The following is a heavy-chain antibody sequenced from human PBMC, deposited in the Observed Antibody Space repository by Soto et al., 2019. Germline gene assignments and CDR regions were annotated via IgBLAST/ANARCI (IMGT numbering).Heavy chain of an antibody. V-gene: IGHV1-3*01. CDR1: GYSFTNHG. J-gene: IGHJ6*02. Sequence: QVQLVQSGAEVKKPGASVTVSCTASGYSFTNHGIHWVRQAPGQRPEWMGWISAGNGQTKYSQRFQGRVTITRDTSATTVHMDLTSLTSEDTGVYYCARGSSSWENYYFYGLDVWGQGTTVTVSS. CDR2: ISAGNGQT. CDR3: ARGSSSWENYYFYGLDV. D-gene: IGHD6-13*01.